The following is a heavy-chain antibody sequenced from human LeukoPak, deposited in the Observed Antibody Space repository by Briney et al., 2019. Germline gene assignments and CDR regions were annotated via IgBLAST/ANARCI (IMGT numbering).Heavy chain of an antibody. V-gene: IGHV1-69*04. D-gene: IGHD6-13*01. J-gene: IGHJ4*02. CDR1: VGTFSSYA. CDR2: IIPILGIA. CDR3: AQSIAAAGNYFDY. Sequence: SVKVSCKSSVGTFSSYAISWVRQAPGQGLAWMGRIIPILGIANYAQKFQGRVTITADKSTSTAYMELSSLRSEDTAVYYCAQSIAAAGNYFDYWGQGTLVTVSS.